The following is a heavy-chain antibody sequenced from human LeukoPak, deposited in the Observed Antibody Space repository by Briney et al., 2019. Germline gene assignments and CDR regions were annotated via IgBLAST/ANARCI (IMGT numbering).Heavy chain of an antibody. CDR2: IKSKTDGETA. Sequence: TGGSLSCSCLASGLTFSYPWLSWVRHGPGVGLEWFGHIKSKTDGETADYAAPVKGRFTISRDDSKNTLYLQMDSLITEDSAVYYCTRNYGIVPGANWYFDLWGRGTPVTVSS. CDR1: GLTFSYPW. J-gene: IGHJ2*01. CDR3: TRNYGIVPGANWYFDL. V-gene: IGHV3-15*01. D-gene: IGHD3-10*01.